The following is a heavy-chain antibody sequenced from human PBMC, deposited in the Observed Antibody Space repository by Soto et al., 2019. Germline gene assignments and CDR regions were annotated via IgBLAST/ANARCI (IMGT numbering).Heavy chain of an antibody. Sequence: GASVKVSCKASGGTFSSYAISWVRQAPGQGLEWMGGIIPIFGTANYAQKFQGRVTITADESTSTAYMELSSLRSEDTAVYYCARGFWSGHPLVYYYYGMDVWGQGTTVTVSS. J-gene: IGHJ6*02. V-gene: IGHV1-69*13. CDR3: ARGFWSGHPLVYYYYGMDV. CDR1: GGTFSSYA. CDR2: IIPIFGTA. D-gene: IGHD3-3*01.